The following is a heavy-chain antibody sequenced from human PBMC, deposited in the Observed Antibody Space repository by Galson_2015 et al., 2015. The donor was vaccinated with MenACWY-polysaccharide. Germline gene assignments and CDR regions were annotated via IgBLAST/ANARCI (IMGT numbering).Heavy chain of an antibody. CDR1: GYIFTGYY. CDR3: ATSRFYSDTSRPNDY. CDR2: INPKSGDT. D-gene: IGHD3-22*01. Sequence: SVKVSCKASGYIFTGYYMHWVRQAPGQGLEWMGWINPKSGDTKYAQKFQGRFTMTRDTSISTAYMDLSSLRSDDTAVYYCATSRFYSDTSRPNDYWGQGTLVTVSS. J-gene: IGHJ4*02. V-gene: IGHV1-2*02.